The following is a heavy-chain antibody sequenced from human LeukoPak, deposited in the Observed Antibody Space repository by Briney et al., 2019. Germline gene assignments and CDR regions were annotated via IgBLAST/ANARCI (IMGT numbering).Heavy chain of an antibody. CDR3: ARRKVDPYSSSWYSAFDI. Sequence: SETLSLTCTVSGGSISTYYWSWIRQPPGKGLEWLGYKYDGGRDLYNPSLKSRVTISVDASEKQFSLSLRSVTAADTAMYYCARRKVDPYSSSWYSAFDIWGQGTMVTVSS. D-gene: IGHD6-13*01. V-gene: IGHV4-59*01. CDR1: GGSISTYY. J-gene: IGHJ3*02. CDR2: KYDGGRD.